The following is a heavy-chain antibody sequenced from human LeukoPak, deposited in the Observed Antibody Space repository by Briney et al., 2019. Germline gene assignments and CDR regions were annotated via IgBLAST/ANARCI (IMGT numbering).Heavy chain of an antibody. CDR3: AKDHDAMYYYYMDV. V-gene: IGHV3-30*02. D-gene: IGHD2-2*01. Sequence: GGSLRLSCAASGFTFSSYGMHWVRQAPGKGLEWVAFIRYDGSNKYYADSVKGRFTISRDNSKNTLYLQMNSLRAEDTAVYYYAKDHDAMYYYYMDVWGKGTTVTVSS. CDR1: GFTFSSYG. CDR2: IRYDGSNK. J-gene: IGHJ6*03.